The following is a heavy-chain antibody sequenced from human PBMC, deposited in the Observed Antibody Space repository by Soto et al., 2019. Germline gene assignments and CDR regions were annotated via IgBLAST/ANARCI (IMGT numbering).Heavy chain of an antibody. CDR3: ARAFRQGRWSGEYYYFDY. CDR2: IYHSGST. V-gene: IGHV4-30-2*01. Sequence: PSETLSLTCAVSGGSISSGGYSWSWIRQPPGKGLEWIGYIYHSGSTYYNPSLKSRVTISVDRSKNQFSLKLSSVTAADTAVYNCARAFRQGRWSGEYYYFDYWGQGTLVTVSS. D-gene: IGHD3-10*01. J-gene: IGHJ4*02. CDR1: GGSISSGGYS.